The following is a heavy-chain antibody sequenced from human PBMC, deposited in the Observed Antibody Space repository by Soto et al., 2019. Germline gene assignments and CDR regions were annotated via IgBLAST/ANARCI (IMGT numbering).Heavy chain of an antibody. Sequence: GASVKVSCKASGYTFTGYGISWVRQAPGQGLEWMGWISAYNGNTNYAQKLQGRVTMTTDTSTSTAYMELRSLRSDDTAVYYCARVAQILKSPKEFVVVLVAGYYYYMDVWGKGTTVTVSS. CDR3: ARVAQILKSPKEFVVVLVAGYYYYMDV. J-gene: IGHJ6*03. V-gene: IGHV1-18*01. CDR1: GYTFTGYG. D-gene: IGHD2-2*01. CDR2: ISAYNGNT.